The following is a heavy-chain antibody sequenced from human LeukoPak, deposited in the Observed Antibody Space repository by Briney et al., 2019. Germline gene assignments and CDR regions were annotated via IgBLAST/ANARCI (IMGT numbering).Heavy chain of an antibody. CDR1: GYTLTELS. Sequence: ASVKVSCKVSGYTLTELSMHWVRQAPGKGGEWMGGFDPEDGETIYAQKFQGRVTMTEHTSTDTAYMELSSLRSEDTAVYYCVGFVRWLVRWGQGTLVTVSS. D-gene: IGHD6-19*01. CDR3: VGFVRWLVR. V-gene: IGHV1-24*01. CDR2: FDPEDGET. J-gene: IGHJ4*02.